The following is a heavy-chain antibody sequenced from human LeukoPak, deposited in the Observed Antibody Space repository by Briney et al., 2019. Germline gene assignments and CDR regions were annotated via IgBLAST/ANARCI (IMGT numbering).Heavy chain of an antibody. D-gene: IGHD5-12*01. CDR2: VIPVFGPP. Sequence: SVKVSCKASGGTFSSYVVDWVRQAPGQGLEGMGRVIPVFGPPNYAQKFQGRGTITADETTSTAYMELTICKSDDTAVYYCARRRLVAKRSPIDYWGQGTLVIVS. J-gene: IGHJ4*02. CDR3: ARRRLVAKRSPIDY. CDR1: GGTFSSYV. V-gene: IGHV1-69*13.